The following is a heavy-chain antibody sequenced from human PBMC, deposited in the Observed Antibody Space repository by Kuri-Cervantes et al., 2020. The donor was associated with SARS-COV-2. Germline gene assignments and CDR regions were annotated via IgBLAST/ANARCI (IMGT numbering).Heavy chain of an antibody. CDR2: ISGSGGST. J-gene: IGHJ3*02. D-gene: IGHD3-22*01. V-gene: IGHV3-23*01. CDR1: GFTFSSYA. CDR3: ASGRGTMIVVVSVEGGAFDI. Sequence: GESLKISCAASGFTFSSYAMNWVRQAPGKGLEWVSAISGSGGSTYYADSVKGRFTISRDNPKNTLYLQMNSLRAEDTAFYYCASGRGTMIVVVSVEGGAFDIWGQGTMVTVSS.